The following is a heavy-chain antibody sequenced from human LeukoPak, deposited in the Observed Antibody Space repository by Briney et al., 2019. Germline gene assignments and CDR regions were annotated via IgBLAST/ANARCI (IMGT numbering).Heavy chain of an antibody. CDR1: GYTFIGYY. Sequence: ASVKVSCKASGYTFIGYYMHWVRQAPGQGLEWMGWINPNSGGTNYAQKFQGRVTITRDRAISTAYMALSRLRSAHPAVSYCAKDHTIRSFASWGQGTLVTVSS. V-gene: IGHV1-2*02. D-gene: IGHD1-14*01. CDR2: INPNSGGT. J-gene: IGHJ4*02. CDR3: AKDHTIRSFAS.